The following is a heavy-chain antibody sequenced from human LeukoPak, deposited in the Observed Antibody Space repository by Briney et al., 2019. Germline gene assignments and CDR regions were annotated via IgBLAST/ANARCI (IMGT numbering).Heavy chain of an antibody. Sequence: SETLSLTCTVSGGSISSYYWSWIRQPPGKGLEWIGYIYYSGSTNYNPSLKSRVTISVDTSKNQFSLKLSSVTAADTAVYYCARPALGIAVAGAAFDIWGQGTMATVSS. CDR2: IYYSGST. D-gene: IGHD6-19*01. V-gene: IGHV4-59*08. CDR3: ARPALGIAVAGAAFDI. J-gene: IGHJ3*02. CDR1: GGSISSYY.